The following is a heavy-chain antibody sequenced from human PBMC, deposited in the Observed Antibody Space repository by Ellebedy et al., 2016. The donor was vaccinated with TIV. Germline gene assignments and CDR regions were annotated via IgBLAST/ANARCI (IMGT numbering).Heavy chain of an antibody. CDR2: ISAYNGNT. CDR1: GYTFTSYG. Sequence: AASVKVSCQASGYTFTSYGISWVRQAPGQGLEWMGWISAYNGNTNYAQNLQGRVTMTTDTSTSTAYMELRSLRSDDTAIYYCARLVGAMSPVLSKQFDYWGQGTLVTVSS. D-gene: IGHD1-26*01. J-gene: IGHJ4*02. CDR3: ARLVGAMSPVLSKQFDY. V-gene: IGHV1-18*01.